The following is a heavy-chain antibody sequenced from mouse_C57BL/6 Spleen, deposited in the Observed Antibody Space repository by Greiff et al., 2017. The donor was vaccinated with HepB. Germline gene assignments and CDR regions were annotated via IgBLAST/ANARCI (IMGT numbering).Heavy chain of an antibody. CDR2: ISYDGSN. CDR3: ARGSMITTTYFDY. CDR1: GYSITSGYY. V-gene: IGHV3-6*01. J-gene: IGHJ2*01. Sequence: VQLKESGPGLVKPSQSLSLTCSVTGYSITSGYYWNWIRQFPGNKLEWMGYISYDGSNNYNPSLKNRISITRDTSKNQFFLKLNSVTTEDTATYYCARGSMITTTYFDYWGQGTTLTVSS. D-gene: IGHD2-4*01.